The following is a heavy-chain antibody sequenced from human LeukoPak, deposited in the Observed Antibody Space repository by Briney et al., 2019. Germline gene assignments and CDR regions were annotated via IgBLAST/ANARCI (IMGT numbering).Heavy chain of an antibody. CDR3: ARCPPPYCSGDSCYSFLYFHH. CDR2: MNPNNGNT. Sequence: ASVKVSCKASGYTFTSYDVNWVRHGTGQGLGRMGWMNPNNGNTGNAQRFQGRVTMTRDTSINTAYLELTTLRSDDTAVYYCARCPPPYCSGDSCYSFLYFHHWGQGTLVTVSS. J-gene: IGHJ1*01. D-gene: IGHD2-15*01. V-gene: IGHV1-8*01. CDR1: GYTFTSYD.